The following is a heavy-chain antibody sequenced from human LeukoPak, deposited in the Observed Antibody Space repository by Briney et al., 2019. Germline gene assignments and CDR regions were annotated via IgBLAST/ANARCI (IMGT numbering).Heavy chain of an antibody. Sequence: PSETLSLTCAVYGGSFSGYYWSWIRQPPGKGLEWIGEINHSGSTNYNPSLKSRVTISVDTSKSQFSLKLSSVTAADTAVYYCARVGSQWLGFPEYYFDYWGQGTLVTVSS. CDR3: ARVGSQWLGFPEYYFDY. V-gene: IGHV4-34*01. D-gene: IGHD6-19*01. J-gene: IGHJ4*02. CDR1: GGSFSGYY. CDR2: INHSGST.